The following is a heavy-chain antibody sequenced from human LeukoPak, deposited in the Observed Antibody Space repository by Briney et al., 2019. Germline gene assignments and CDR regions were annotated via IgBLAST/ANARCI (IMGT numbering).Heavy chain of an antibody. J-gene: IGHJ6*03. D-gene: IGHD3-3*01. Sequence: SETLSLTCTVSGGSISSHYWSWIRQPPGKGLEWIGYIYYSGSTNYNPSLKSRVTISVGTSKNQFSLKLSSVTAADTAVYYCARGANYDFWSGYYRETYYYYMDVWGKGTTVTVSS. CDR2: IYYSGST. CDR3: ARGANYDFWSGYYRETYYYYMDV. V-gene: IGHV4-59*11. CDR1: GGSISSHY.